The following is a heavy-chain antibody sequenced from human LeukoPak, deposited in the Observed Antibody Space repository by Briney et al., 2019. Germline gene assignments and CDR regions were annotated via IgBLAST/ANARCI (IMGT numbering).Heavy chain of an antibody. J-gene: IGHJ4*02. Sequence: GGSLRLSCAASGVTFSYYWMHWVRQAPGKGLVWVSRIDSDGSSTSYAGSEKGRFTISRGNAKNTLYLQMNSLRAEDTALYYCVREGGYDPFENWGQGTLVTVSS. CDR3: VREGGYDPFEN. CDR2: IDSDGSST. V-gene: IGHV3-74*01. CDR1: GVTFSYYW. D-gene: IGHD5-12*01.